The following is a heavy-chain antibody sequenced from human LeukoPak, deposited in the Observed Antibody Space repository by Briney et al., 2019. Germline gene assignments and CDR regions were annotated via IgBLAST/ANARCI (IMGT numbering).Heavy chain of an antibody. CDR2: VNPNSGNT. V-gene: IGHV1-8*01. D-gene: IGHD3-3*01. Sequence: GASVKVSCKASGYTFTSYDINWVRQATGQGLEWMGWVNPNSGNTGYAQKFQGRVTMTRNTSISTAYMELSSLRSEDTAVYYCARPAKSNYDSWSGYYFHYYYYGMDVWGQGTTVTVSS. CDR3: ARPAKSNYDSWSGYYFHYYYYGMDV. J-gene: IGHJ6*02. CDR1: GYTFTSYD.